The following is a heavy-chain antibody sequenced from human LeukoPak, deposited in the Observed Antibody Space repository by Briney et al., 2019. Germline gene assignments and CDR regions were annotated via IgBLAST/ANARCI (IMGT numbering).Heavy chain of an antibody. V-gene: IGHV3-33*01. CDR1: GFTFNHYG. Sequence: GGSLRLSCAASGFTFNHYGMNWVRQAPGKGLEWVAVIWFDGNNKYIGDSVKGRFTISRDNSKNTLFLQMNSLRAEDTAVYYCARGGTAFDYWGQGTLVTVSS. CDR2: IWFDGNNK. CDR3: ARGGTAFDY. D-gene: IGHD2-21*02. J-gene: IGHJ4*02.